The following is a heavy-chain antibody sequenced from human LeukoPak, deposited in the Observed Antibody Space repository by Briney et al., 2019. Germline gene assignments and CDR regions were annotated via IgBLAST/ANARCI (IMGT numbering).Heavy chain of an antibody. Sequence: GGSLRLSCAASGFTFSSYSMNWVRQAPGKGLEWVSSISSSSSYIYYADSVKGRFTISRDNAKNSLYLQMNSLRAEDTAVYYCARSPNYYDSVLDYWGQGTLVTVSS. D-gene: IGHD3-22*01. V-gene: IGHV3-21*01. CDR2: ISSSSSYI. J-gene: IGHJ4*02. CDR3: ARSPNYYDSVLDY. CDR1: GFTFSSYS.